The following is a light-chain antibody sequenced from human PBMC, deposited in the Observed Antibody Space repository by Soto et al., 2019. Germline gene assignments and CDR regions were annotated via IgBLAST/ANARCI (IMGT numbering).Light chain of an antibody. J-gene: IGKJ1*01. CDR3: QHYYDWPRT. CDR1: QSVSNR. Sequence: EVVMTQSPATLSVSPGEGATLSCRASQSVSNRLAWYQQRPGQAPRLLIYGASTRATGIPARFSGSGSGTEFTLTISSLQSEDFALYYCQHYYDWPRTFGQGTKVEIK. V-gene: IGKV3-15*01. CDR2: GAS.